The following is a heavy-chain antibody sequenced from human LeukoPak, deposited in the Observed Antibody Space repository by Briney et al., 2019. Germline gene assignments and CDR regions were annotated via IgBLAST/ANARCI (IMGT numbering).Heavy chain of an antibody. CDR1: GGSFSGYY. CDR3: ARHRAARPYYYYYMDV. D-gene: IGHD6-6*01. V-gene: IGHV4-34*01. CDR2: INHSEST. J-gene: IGHJ6*03. Sequence: SETLSLTCAVYGGSFSGYYWSWIRQPPGKGLEWIGEINHSESTNYNPSLKSRVTISVDTSKNQFSLKLCSVTAADTAVYYCARHRAARPYYYYYMDVWGKGTTVTVSS.